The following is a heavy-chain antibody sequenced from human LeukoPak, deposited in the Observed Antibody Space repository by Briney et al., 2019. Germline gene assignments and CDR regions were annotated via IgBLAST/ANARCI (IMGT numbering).Heavy chain of an antibody. CDR1: GFTFSSYS. V-gene: IGHV3-48*04. CDR2: ISSSSSTI. CDR3: ASLNVFYYGSGTDY. Sequence: GGSLRLSCAASGFTFSSYSMNWVRQAPGKGLEWVSYISSSSSTIYYADSVKGRFTISRDNAENSLYLQMNSLRVEDTAVYYCASLNVFYYGSGTDYWGQGTLVTVSS. J-gene: IGHJ4*02. D-gene: IGHD3-10*01.